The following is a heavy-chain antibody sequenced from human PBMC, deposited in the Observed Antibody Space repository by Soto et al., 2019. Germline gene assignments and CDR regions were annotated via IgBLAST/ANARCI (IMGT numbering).Heavy chain of an antibody. CDR2: IYYSGST. J-gene: IGHJ5*02. V-gene: IGHV4-61*01. CDR1: GGSVSSGSYY. Sequence: QVQLQESGPGLVKPSETLSLTCTVSGGSVSSGSYYWSWIRQPPGKGLEWIGYIYYSGSTNYNPSLKSRVTISVDTSKNQFSLKLSSVTAADTAVYCCAREDYDSSGYVDPWGQGTLVTVSS. CDR3: AREDYDSSGYVDP. D-gene: IGHD3-22*01.